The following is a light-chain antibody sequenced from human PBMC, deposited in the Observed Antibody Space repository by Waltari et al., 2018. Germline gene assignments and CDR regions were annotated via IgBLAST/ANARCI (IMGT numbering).Light chain of an antibody. CDR3: QSYDNGLRGRV. Sequence: QSVLTQPPSVAGAPGQRVTISCTGSSSNIGAGYDVHWYQQFPGTAPKLLIYGNNDRPSGVPDRFSGSKSATSVSLAITGLQADDEAEYHCQSYDNGLRGRVFGGGTKVTVL. CDR2: GNN. J-gene: IGLJ3*02. V-gene: IGLV1-40*01. CDR1: SSNIGAGYD.